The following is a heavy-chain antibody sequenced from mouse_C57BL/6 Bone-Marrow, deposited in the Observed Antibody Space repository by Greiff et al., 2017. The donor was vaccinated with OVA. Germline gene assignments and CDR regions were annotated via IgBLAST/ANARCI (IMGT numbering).Heavy chain of an antibody. CDR3: TRGYSSYYAMDY. CDR1: GYTFTDYE. V-gene: IGHV1-15*01. Sequence: VQLQQPGAELVRPGASVTLSCKASGYTFTDYEMHWVKQTPVHGLEWVGAIDPETGGTSYKQKFKGKAILTADKSSSTAYMELRSLTSEDSAVYYGTRGYSSYYAMDYWGQGTAVTVSS. CDR2: IDPETGGT. J-gene: IGHJ4*01. D-gene: IGHD2-5*01.